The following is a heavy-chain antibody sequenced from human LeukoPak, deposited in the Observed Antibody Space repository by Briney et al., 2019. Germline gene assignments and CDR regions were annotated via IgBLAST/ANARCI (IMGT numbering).Heavy chain of an antibody. V-gene: IGHV3-48*03. CDR3: VRERETTVTYDAFDI. Sequence: GGSLRLSCVASGFNFSSYEMNWVRQAPGKGLVWVSYISRSGSTIYHADSVKGRFTLSRDNAKNSQYLELKSLRAEDTAVYYCVRERETTVTYDAFDIWGLGKIGTVSS. D-gene: IGHD4-17*01. CDR2: ISRSGSTI. CDR1: GFNFSSYE. J-gene: IGHJ3*02.